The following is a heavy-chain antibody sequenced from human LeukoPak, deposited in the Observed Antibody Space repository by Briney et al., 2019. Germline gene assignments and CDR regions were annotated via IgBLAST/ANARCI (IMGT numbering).Heavy chain of an antibody. V-gene: IGHV3-74*01. CDR1: GITFSNYW. J-gene: IGHJ4*02. CDR2: INSDGSRI. CDR3: ASSPVITRD. D-gene: IGHD3-22*01. Sequence: TGGSLRLSCAASGITFSNYWMHWVRQAPGKGLEWVSRINSDGSRITYADSVKGRFTISRDNAKNTLYLQINSLRVEDTAVYYCASSPVITRDWGQGTLVTVSS.